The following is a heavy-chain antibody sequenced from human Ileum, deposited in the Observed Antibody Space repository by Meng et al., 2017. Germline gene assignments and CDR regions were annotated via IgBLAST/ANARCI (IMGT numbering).Heavy chain of an antibody. Sequence: GESLKISCAASGFTFSTYWMHWVRQVPGKGLVWVSRINTDDSSKTYADSVKGRFTISRDNAKNTLYLQMNSLRAEDTAVYYCARDSPAVGASADYWGQGTLVTVSS. J-gene: IGHJ4*02. V-gene: IGHV3-74*01. CDR1: GFTFSTYW. CDR2: INTDDSSK. CDR3: ARDSPAVGASADY. D-gene: IGHD1-26*01.